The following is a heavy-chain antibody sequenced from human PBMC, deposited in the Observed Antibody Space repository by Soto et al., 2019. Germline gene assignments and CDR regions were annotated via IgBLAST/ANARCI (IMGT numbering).Heavy chain of an antibody. Sequence: QVQLVQSGAEVKKPGSSVKVSCKASGGTFSSYAISWVRQAPGQGLEWMGGIIPIFGTANYAQKFQGRVTITADEYTSTAYMELSSLRSEDTAVYYCARDSPLTGTTVYYYYGMDVWGQGTTVTVSS. V-gene: IGHV1-69*01. CDR3: ARDSPLTGTTVYYYYGMDV. CDR1: GGTFSSYA. J-gene: IGHJ6*02. CDR2: IIPIFGTA. D-gene: IGHD1-7*01.